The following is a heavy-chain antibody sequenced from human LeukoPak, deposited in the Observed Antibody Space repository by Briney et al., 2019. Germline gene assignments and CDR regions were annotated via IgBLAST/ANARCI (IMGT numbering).Heavy chain of an antibody. V-gene: IGHV3-48*04. CDR1: GFSFSGYS. CDR2: ISRSSMTI. Sequence: GGSLRLSCAASGFSFSGYSMNWVRQAPGKGLEWVSYISRSSMTIYYADSVRGRFTVSRDNANNSLYLQMNSLRAEDTAVYYCAPPSYSPWPLGQGTLVVVSS. CDR3: APPSYSPWP. D-gene: IGHD2-21*01. J-gene: IGHJ5*02.